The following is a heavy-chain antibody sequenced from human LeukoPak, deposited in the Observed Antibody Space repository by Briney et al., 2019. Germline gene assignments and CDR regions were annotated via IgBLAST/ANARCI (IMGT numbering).Heavy chain of an antibody. CDR1: GFTFSSYA. D-gene: IGHD3-10*01. CDR2: ISGSGGST. J-gene: IGHJ4*02. Sequence: GGSLRLSCAASGFTFSSYAMSWVRQAPGKGLEWVSAISGSGGSTYYANSVKGRFTISRDNSKNTLYLQMNSLRAEDTAVYYCARTMVRGVYFDYWGQGTLVTVSS. CDR3: ARTMVRGVYFDY. V-gene: IGHV3-23*01.